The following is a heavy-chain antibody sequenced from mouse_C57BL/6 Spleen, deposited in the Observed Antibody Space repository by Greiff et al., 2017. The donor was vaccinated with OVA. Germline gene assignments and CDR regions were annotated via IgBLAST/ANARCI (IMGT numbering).Heavy chain of an antibody. CDR3: ARYYYDYPYYYAMDY. Sequence: VKLVESGAELVKPGASVKMSCKASGYTFTSYWITWVKQRPGQGLEWIGDIYPGSGSTNYNEKFKSKATLTVDTSSSTAYMQLSSLTSEDSAVYYCARYYYDYPYYYAMDYWGQGTSVTVSS. CDR1: GYTFTSYW. J-gene: IGHJ4*01. D-gene: IGHD2-4*01. V-gene: IGHV1-55*01. CDR2: IYPGSGST.